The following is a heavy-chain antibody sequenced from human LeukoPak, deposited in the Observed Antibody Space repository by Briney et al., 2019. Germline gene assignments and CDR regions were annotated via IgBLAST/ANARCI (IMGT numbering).Heavy chain of an antibody. J-gene: IGHJ3*02. V-gene: IGHV3-21*01. Sequence: PGGSLRLSCAASGFTFSTYSMNWVRQAPGKGLEWVSSISSSSRYIYYADSVKGRFTISRDNAKNSLYLQMNSLRAEDTAVYYRARGGDYEFDIWGQGTMVTVSS. CDR2: ISSSSRYI. D-gene: IGHD3-16*01. CDR1: GFTFSTYS. CDR3: ARGGDYEFDI.